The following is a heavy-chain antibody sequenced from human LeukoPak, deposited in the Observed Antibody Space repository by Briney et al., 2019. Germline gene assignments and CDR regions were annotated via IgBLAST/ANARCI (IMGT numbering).Heavy chain of an antibody. J-gene: IGHJ5*02. CDR2: ISYSGSTT. V-gene: IGHV3-48*03. CDR3: ARAGPPAFDP. Sequence: AGGSLRLSCAASGFTFTNFETNWVRQAPGKGLEWVSYISYSGSTTSYADSVKGRFTISRDNAKNSLYLQMNSLRAEDTAVYYCARAGPPAFDPWGQGTLVAVSS. CDR1: GFTFTNFE.